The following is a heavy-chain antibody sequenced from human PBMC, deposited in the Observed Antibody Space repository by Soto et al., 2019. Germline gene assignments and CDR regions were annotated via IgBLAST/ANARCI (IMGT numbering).Heavy chain of an antibody. CDR3: AKRNFSYSSSSRDYNWFDP. V-gene: IGHV4-31*03. CDR1: GGSISSGGYY. D-gene: IGHD6-6*01. CDR2: IYYSGST. Sequence: SETLSLTCTVSGGSISSGGYYWSWIRQHPGKGLEWIGYIYYSGSTYYNPSLKSRVTISVDTSKNQFSLKLSSVTAADTAVYYCAKRNFSYSSSSRDYNWFDPWGQGTLVTVSS. J-gene: IGHJ5*02.